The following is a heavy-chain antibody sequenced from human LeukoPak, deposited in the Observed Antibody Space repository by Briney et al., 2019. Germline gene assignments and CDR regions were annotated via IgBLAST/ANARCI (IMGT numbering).Heavy chain of an antibody. V-gene: IGHV4-4*09. D-gene: IGHD3-3*01. Sequence: PSETLSLTCTVSGGSISSYCWSWVRQPPGKGLEWIGYIYPSGSTDYNPSLRSRVTMSVDTSKSQLSMELRYLTAADTAMYYYATSYDSKTAPYDVWGQGILVTVSS. CDR1: GGSISSYC. CDR2: IYPSGST. CDR3: ATSYDSKTAPYDV. J-gene: IGHJ4*02.